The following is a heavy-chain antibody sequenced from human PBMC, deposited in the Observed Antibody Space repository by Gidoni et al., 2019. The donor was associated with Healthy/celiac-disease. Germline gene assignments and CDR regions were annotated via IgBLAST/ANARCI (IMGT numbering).Heavy chain of an antibody. CDR1: GGTFSSYA. CDR2: ISSIIGRA. J-gene: IGHJ4*02. CDR3: AREGRDIVATILFHY. D-gene: IGHD5-12*01. Sequence: QVQLVQSGAEVKKPGSSVKVSCKASGGTFSSYAISWVRQAPGQGLEWMGGISSIIGRASYAQKLQGRVTITTDESTSTAYMELSSLRAEDTAVYYCAREGRDIVATILFHYWGQGTLVTVSS. V-gene: IGHV1-69*01.